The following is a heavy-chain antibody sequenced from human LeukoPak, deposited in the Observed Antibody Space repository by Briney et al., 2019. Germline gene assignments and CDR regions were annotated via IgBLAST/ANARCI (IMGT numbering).Heavy chain of an antibody. CDR2: ISGSGGST. J-gene: IGHJ5*02. Sequence: GGSLRLSCAASGFTFSSYAMSWVRQAPGKGLEWISAISGSGGSTYYAGSVKGRFTISRDNSKNTLYLQMNSLRAEDTAVYYCAKLGGGNSDWFDPWGQGTLVTASS. V-gene: IGHV3-23*01. CDR3: AKLGGGNSDWFDP. CDR1: GFTFSSYA. D-gene: IGHD4-23*01.